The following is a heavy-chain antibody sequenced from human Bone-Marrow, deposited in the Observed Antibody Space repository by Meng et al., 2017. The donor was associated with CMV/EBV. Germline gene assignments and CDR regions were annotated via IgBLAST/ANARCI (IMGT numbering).Heavy chain of an antibody. CDR3: AKVPVGASSKTHFDY. CDR2: FYRGGSGT. J-gene: IGHJ4*02. D-gene: IGHD1-26*01. V-gene: IGHV3-23*03. CDR1: GFTFSSYA. Sequence: GESLKISCAASGFTFSSYAMSWVRQAPGKGLEWVSVFYRGGSGTNYVDSVKGRFTISKDYSKNTLYLQMNSLRAEDTAVYYCAKVPVGASSKTHFDYWGKGTLVTVSS.